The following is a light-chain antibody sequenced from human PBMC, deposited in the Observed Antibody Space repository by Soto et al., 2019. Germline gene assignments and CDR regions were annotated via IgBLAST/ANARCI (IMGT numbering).Light chain of an antibody. CDR1: QSVRSW. V-gene: IGKV1-5*01. CDR3: QQYDNYPLT. CDR2: DAS. J-gene: IGKJ4*01. Sequence: DIQMTQSPSTLSASVGDRVTITCRASQSVRSWLAWYQQKPGRAPKSLIYDASSLESGVPSRFSGSGSGTEFTLTISNLQPDDFATYYCQQYDNYPLTFGGGTKVEI.